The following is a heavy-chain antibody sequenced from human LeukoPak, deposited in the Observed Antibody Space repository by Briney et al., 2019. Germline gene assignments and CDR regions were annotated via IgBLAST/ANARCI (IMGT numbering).Heavy chain of an antibody. CDR1: GDSISPYY. CDR2: IYYTGST. J-gene: IGHJ3*01. V-gene: IGHV4-59*08. CDR3: ARPPGTALNAFDL. D-gene: IGHD1-1*01. Sequence: SETLSLTRTVSGDSISPYYWNWIRQPPGKGLEWIGNIYYTGSTNYNPSLKSRVTMFVDTSKNQFSLRLTSVTAADTAVYYCARPPGTALNAFDLWGQGTLVTVSS.